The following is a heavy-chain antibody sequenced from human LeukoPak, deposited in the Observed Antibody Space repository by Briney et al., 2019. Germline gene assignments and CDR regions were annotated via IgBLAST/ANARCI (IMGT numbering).Heavy chain of an antibody. V-gene: IGHV5-51*01. CDR1: GYSFTTYW. J-gene: IGHJ4*02. CDR2: IYPGDSDT. Sequence: GVSLKISCQGSGYSFTTYWIGWVRHVPRKGLEWMGIIYPGDSDTRYSPSFQGQVTISPDKSISTAYLQWSSLSASDTAMYYCARQYRRGSYFNYWGQGTLVTVSS. CDR3: ARQYRRGSYFNY. D-gene: IGHD3-16*01.